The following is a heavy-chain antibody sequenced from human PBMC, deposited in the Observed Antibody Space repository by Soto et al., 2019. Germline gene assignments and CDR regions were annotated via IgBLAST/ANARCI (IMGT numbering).Heavy chain of an antibody. D-gene: IGHD3-10*01. J-gene: IGHJ6*02. V-gene: IGHV1-69*13. CDR2: IVPMLGTP. CDR1: GGTFANFI. CDR3: ARNGTYGSSLSPYSGMDV. Sequence: SVKVSCKASGGTFANFIMNWVRQTPGQGLEWMGGIVPMLGTPTYAEKFKGRVTISATGSTSTAYMELTSLRSEDTAIYYCARNGTYGSSLSPYSGMDVWGQGTTVTVSS.